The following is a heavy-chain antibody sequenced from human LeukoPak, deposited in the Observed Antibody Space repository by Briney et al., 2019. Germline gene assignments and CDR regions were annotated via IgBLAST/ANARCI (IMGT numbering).Heavy chain of an antibody. CDR2: IIPILGIA. CDR3: ARGDLKSDWFDP. CDR1: GGTFSSYT. V-gene: IGHV1-69*02. Sequence: SVRVSCKASGGTFSSYTISWVRQAPGQGLEWMGRIIPILGIANYAQKFQGRVTITADKSTSTAYMELSSLRSEDTAVYYCARGDLKSDWFDPWGQGTLVTVSS. D-gene: IGHD3-10*01. J-gene: IGHJ5*02.